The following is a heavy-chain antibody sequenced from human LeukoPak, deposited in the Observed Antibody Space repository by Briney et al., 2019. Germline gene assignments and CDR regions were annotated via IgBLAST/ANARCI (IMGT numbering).Heavy chain of an antibody. CDR1: GGSISSYY. V-gene: IGHV4-59*08. CDR3: ARTYYYDSSGYFNDAFDI. J-gene: IGHJ3*02. Sequence: SETLSLTCTVSGGSISSYYWSWIRQPPGKGLEWIGYIYYSGSNNYNPSLKSRATISVDTSKNQFSLKLSSVTAADTAVYYCARTYYYDSSGYFNDAFDIWGQGTMVTVSS. CDR2: IYYSGSN. D-gene: IGHD3-22*01.